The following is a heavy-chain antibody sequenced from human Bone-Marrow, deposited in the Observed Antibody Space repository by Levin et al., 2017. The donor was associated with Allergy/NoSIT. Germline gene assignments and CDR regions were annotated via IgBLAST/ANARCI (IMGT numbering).Heavy chain of an antibody. J-gene: IGHJ3*02. V-gene: IGHV4-30-4*01. CDR1: GGSISSGDYY. CDR3: ARDRPSFGGVIVKSRVGAFDS. D-gene: IGHD3-16*02. CDR2: IYYSGST. Sequence: SCTVSGGSISSGDYYWSWIRQPPGKGLEWIGYIYYSGSTYYNPSLKSRVTISVDTSKNQFSLKLSSVTAADTAVYYCARDRPSFGGVIVKSRVGAFDSWGQGTMVTVSS.